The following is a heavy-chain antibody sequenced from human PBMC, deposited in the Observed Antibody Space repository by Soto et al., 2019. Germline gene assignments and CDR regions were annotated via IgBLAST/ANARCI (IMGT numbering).Heavy chain of an antibody. Sequence: SSETLSLTCAVYGGSFSGYYWSWIRQPPGKGLEWIGEINHSGSTNYNPSLKSRVTISVDTSKNQFSLKLSSVTAADTAVYYCAMTIYGDYVLWFDPWGQGTLVTVSS. J-gene: IGHJ5*02. D-gene: IGHD4-17*01. CDR3: AMTIYGDYVLWFDP. CDR2: INHSGST. CDR1: GGSFSGYY. V-gene: IGHV4-34*01.